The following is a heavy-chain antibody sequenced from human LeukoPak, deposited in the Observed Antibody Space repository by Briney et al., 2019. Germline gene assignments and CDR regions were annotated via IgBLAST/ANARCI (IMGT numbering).Heavy chain of an antibody. D-gene: IGHD3-16*01. CDR3: ATDKGGGAGYFDY. J-gene: IGHJ4*02. Sequence: GGSLRLSCAASGCTFSSYAMSWVRQAPGKGLEWVSVIYSGGSTYYAASVKGRFTMSRDNSKNKLYLQMNSLRAEDTAVYYCATDKGGGAGYFDYWGQGTLVTVSS. CDR1: GCTFSSYA. V-gene: IGHV3-23*03. CDR2: IYSGGST.